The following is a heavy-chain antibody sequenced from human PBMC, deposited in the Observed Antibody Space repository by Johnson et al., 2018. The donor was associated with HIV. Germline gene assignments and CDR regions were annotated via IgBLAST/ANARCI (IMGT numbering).Heavy chain of an antibody. CDR1: GFTFSNYG. Sequence: VQLVESGGGVVQPGRSLRLSCAASGFTFSNYGMYWVRQAPGKGLAWVAVISYDGSKKYYADSVKGRFTISRDNSKNTLYLQMNSLRVQDTAVYYVRVVGDAFDIWGQGTMVTVSS. CDR3: RVVGDAFDI. V-gene: IGHV3-30*03. D-gene: IGHD2-15*01. CDR2: ISYDGSKK. J-gene: IGHJ3*02.